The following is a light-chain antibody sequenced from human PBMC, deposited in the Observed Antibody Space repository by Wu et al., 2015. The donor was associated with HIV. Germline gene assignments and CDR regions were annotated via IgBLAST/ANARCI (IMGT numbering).Light chain of an antibody. CDR1: QSVSSH. J-gene: IGKJ1*01. Sequence: EIVLTQSPATLSLSPGERATLSCMASQSVSSHLAWYQQKPGQAPRLLIYGSINRATGIPARFSGSGSGTDFTLTINSLDPEDFVVYYCQQRSNWPWTFGQGTKVEIK. CDR3: QQRSNWPWT. CDR2: GSI. V-gene: IGKV3-11*01.